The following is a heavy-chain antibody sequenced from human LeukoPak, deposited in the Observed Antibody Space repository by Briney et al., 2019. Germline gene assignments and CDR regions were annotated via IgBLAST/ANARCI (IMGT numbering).Heavy chain of an antibody. CDR3: ARKGRTPYYLHYMDV. V-gene: IGHV4-34*01. CDR2: INHSGST. D-gene: IGHD1-14*01. CDR1: GGSFSGYY. Sequence: SETLSHTCAVYGGSFSGYYWSWIRQPPGKGLEWIGEINHSGSTNYNPSLKSRVTISVDTSKNQFSLKLSSVTAADTAVYYCARKGRTPYYLHYMDVWGKGTTVTVSS. J-gene: IGHJ6*03.